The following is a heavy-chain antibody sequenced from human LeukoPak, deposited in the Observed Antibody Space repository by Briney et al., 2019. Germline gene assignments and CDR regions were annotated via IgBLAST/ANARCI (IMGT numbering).Heavy chain of an antibody. CDR2: IYTTGST. CDR3: ARSKYSSSWSTPYYMDV. J-gene: IGHJ6*03. V-gene: IGHV4-4*07. Sequence: PSETLSLACTVSGGSISSHYWSWIRQPAGKGLEWIGRIYTTGSTNYNPSLKSRVTMSVEMSKNHFSLKLSSVTAADTAVYYCARSKYSSSWSTPYYMDVWGKGTTVTVSS. D-gene: IGHD6-13*01. CDR1: GGSISSHY.